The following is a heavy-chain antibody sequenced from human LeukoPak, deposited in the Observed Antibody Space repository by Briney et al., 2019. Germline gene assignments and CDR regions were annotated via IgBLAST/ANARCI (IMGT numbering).Heavy chain of an antibody. CDR1: GFTFRDYD. Sequence: PGGSLRLSCAASGFTFRDYDMTWIRQAPGKGLEWVSYISSSDTTMYNADSVKGRFTISRDNAKNSLYLQMNSLRAEDTAVYYCARAPTYGPGSSFDHWGQGTLVTVSS. CDR3: ARAPTYGPGSSFDH. V-gene: IGHV3-11*01. D-gene: IGHD3-10*01. J-gene: IGHJ4*02. CDR2: ISSSDTTM.